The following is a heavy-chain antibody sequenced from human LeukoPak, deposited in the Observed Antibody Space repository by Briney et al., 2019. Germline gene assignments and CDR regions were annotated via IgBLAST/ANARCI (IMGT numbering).Heavy chain of an antibody. CDR2: IWYEGSNK. J-gene: IGHJ4*02. CDR1: GFTFSNYG. V-gene: IGHV3-33*01. D-gene: IGHD4-17*01. CDR3: ATAPRGGDYEDY. Sequence: PGGSLRLSCAASGFTFSNYGMHWVRQAPGKGLEWLAVIWYEGSNKYYADSVKGRFTISRDNSKNTLYMQMNSLRVEDTAVYYCATAPRGGDYEDYWGQGTLATVSS.